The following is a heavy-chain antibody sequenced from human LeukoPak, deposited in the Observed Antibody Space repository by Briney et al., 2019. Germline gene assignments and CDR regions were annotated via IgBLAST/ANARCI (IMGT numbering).Heavy chain of an antibody. CDR2: IAYDGSNK. J-gene: IGHJ4*01. D-gene: IGHD5-18*01. V-gene: IGHV3-30-3*02. CDR3: AKDHLAGYTYGGYYFY. CDR1: GFPSCSFA. Sequence: AESGFPSCSFAGLSGSQAPGKGLEWVEVIAYDGSNKYYADSVKGRFTISREHTKNTLYLQLNSLRAEATAVYYCAKDHLAGYTYGGYYFY.